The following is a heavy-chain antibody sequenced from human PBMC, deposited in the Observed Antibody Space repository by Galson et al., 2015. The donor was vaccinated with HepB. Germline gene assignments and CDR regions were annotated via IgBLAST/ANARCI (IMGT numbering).Heavy chain of an antibody. D-gene: IGHD5-12*01. J-gene: IGHJ4*02. CDR1: GYTFTDYG. Sequence: SVKVSCKASGYTFTDYGLTWVRQAPGQRLQWVGWISPFNGNRNYNERLQGRVTMTTDTATNTAYMELRSLRFDDTGVYYCTRGYSGNEDHWGRGTLVTVSS. CDR2: ISPFNGNR. CDR3: TRGYSGNEDH. V-gene: IGHV1-18*01.